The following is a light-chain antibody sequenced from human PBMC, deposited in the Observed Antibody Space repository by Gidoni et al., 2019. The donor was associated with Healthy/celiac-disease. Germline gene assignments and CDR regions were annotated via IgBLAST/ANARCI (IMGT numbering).Light chain of an antibody. CDR2: KAS. Sequence: DIQMTQSPSTLSASVGDRVPITCRASQSISSWLAWYQQKPGKAPKLLIYKASSLESGVPSRFSGSGPGTEFTLTISSLQPDDFATYYCQQYNSYWTFGQGTKVEIK. CDR1: QSISSW. J-gene: IGKJ1*01. CDR3: QQYNSYWT. V-gene: IGKV1-5*03.